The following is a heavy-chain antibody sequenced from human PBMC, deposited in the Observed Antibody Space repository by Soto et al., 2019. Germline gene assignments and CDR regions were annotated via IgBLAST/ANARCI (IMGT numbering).Heavy chain of an antibody. J-gene: IGHJ4*02. CDR1: GDSISSVFYY. D-gene: IGHD3-10*01. CDR2: IYYSENA. V-gene: IGHV4-30-4*01. CDR3: AQTDYGSGPHLI. Sequence: QVQLQESGPRLVKPSQTLSLACTVSGDSISSVFYYWSWIRQPPGKGLEWIGYIYYSENAYYNPSLKSRVSMSVDTSKNQFSLRLTSVTSADTAVYYCAQTDYGSGPHLIWGQGTLVPVSS.